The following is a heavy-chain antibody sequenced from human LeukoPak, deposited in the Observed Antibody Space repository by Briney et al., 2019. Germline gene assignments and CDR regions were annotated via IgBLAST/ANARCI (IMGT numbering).Heavy chain of an antibody. J-gene: IGHJ4*02. D-gene: IGHD3-10*01. V-gene: IGHV3-15*01. CDR3: TLQGFGDYVNY. Sequence: GGSLRLSCAASGFTFSNAWMSWVRQAPGKGLEWVGRIKSKTDGGTTDYAAPVKGRFTISRDDSKNTLYLQMYSLKTEDTAVYYCTLQGFGDYVNYWGQGTLVTVSS. CDR1: GFTFSNAW. CDR2: IKSKTDGGTT.